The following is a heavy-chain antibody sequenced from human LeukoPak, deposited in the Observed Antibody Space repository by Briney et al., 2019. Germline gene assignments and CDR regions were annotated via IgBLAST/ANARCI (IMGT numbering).Heavy chain of an antibody. J-gene: IGHJ4*02. D-gene: IGHD3-22*01. CDR3: ARDQDGGKYYYESSGYSH. CDR2: ISSGGHI. V-gene: IGHV3-21*01. Sequence: PGEFLRLSCAASGFTFSSYGLNWVRQAPGKGLEWVSTISSGGHIYYEDSVKGRFTISRDNAKNSLYLQMNSLRAEDTAVYYCARDQDGGKYYYESSGYSHWGQGILVTVSS. CDR1: GFTFSSYG.